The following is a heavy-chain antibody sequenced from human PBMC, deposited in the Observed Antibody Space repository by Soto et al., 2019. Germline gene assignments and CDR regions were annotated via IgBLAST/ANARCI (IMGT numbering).Heavy chain of an antibody. J-gene: IGHJ5*02. CDR1: GLSFSCYY. V-gene: IGHV4-34*01. CDR2: INHSGST. D-gene: IGHD3-10*01. Sequence: ASETLSLTCAVDGLSFSCYYLSLIRPPPGKGLEWIGEINHSGSTNYNPSLKSRVTISVDTSKNQFSLKLSSVTAADTAVYYCARARTTVCFGERNYCFDPWGQGTLVTVSS. CDR3: ARARTTVCFGERNYCFDP.